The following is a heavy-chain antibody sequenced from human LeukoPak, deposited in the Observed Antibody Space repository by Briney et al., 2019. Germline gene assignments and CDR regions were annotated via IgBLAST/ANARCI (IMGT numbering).Heavy chain of an antibody. D-gene: IGHD3-22*01. CDR2: IDYSGGSS. J-gene: IGHJ4*02. Sequence: GGSLRLSCTVSGFTLSSYEMSWIRQAPGKGLEWVSSIDYSGGSSYYADSVKGRFTISRDDSKNTLYLQLNSLRAEDTAVYYCAKDRVVHYYDSSGYEDYWGQGTLVTVSS. CDR1: GFTLSSYE. V-gene: IGHV3-23*01. CDR3: AKDRVVHYYDSSGYEDY.